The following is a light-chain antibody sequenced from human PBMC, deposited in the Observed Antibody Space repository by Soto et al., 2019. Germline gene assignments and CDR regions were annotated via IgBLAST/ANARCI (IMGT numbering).Light chain of an antibody. CDR3: CSYAGSSTVA. J-gene: IGLJ3*02. CDR1: SSDVGTYNL. CDR2: EVN. Sequence: QAVLTQPASVSGSPGQSITISCTGASSDVGTYNLVSWYQQHPGKAPKLMIYEVNKRPSGVSNRFSGSKSGNTASLTISGLQAEDEADYYCCSYAGSSTVAFGGGTKLTVL. V-gene: IGLV2-23*02.